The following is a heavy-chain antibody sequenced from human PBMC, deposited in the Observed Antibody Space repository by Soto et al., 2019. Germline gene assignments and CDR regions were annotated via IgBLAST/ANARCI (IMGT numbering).Heavy chain of an antibody. CDR2: IYYSGST. V-gene: IGHV4-39*01. D-gene: IGHD5-18*01. Sequence: PSETLSLTCTVSGCSISSSSFYWGWIRQPPGKGLEWIGSIYYSGSTYYNPSLKSRVTISVDTSKNQFSLKLSSVTAADTDVYYCARGYGRNFDYWGQGTLVTVSS. CDR3: ARGYGRNFDY. CDR1: GCSISSSSFY. J-gene: IGHJ4*02.